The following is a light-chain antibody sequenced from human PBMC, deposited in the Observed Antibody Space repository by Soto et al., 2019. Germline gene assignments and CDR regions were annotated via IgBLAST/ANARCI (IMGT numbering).Light chain of an antibody. V-gene: IGKV3-11*01. CDR3: QQRSNWPRLT. CDR1: QSVSIY. CDR2: DAS. J-gene: IGKJ4*01. Sequence: EIVLTQSPATLSLSPGERATLSCRASQSVSIYLAWYQQKPGQAPRLLIYDASNRASGIPARFSGSGSGTDFTLTISSLAPEDFAVYYCQQRSNWPRLTFGGGTKVEIK.